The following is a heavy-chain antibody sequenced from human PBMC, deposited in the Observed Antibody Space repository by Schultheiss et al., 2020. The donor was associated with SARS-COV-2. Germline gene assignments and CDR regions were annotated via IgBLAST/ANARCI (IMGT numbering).Heavy chain of an antibody. V-gene: IGHV3-11*03. Sequence: GGSLRLSCAASGFTFSDYYMSWIRQAPGKGLEWVSYISSSSSYIYYADSVKGRFTISRHNSKNTLYLQMNSLRAEDTAVYYCARMASYYVEYWGQGTLVTVSS. D-gene: IGHD1-26*01. CDR1: GFTFSDYY. CDR2: ISSSSSYI. J-gene: IGHJ4*02. CDR3: ARMASYYVEY.